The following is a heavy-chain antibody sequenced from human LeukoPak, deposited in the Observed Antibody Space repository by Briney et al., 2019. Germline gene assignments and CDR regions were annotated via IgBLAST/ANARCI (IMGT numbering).Heavy chain of an antibody. CDR3: ANLNAPYWGNFDY. Sequence: KTGGSLRLSCAASGFTFSSYSMNWVRQAPGKGLEWVSSISSSSSYIYYADSVKGRFTISRDNAKNSLYLQMNSLRAEDTAVYYCANLNAPYWGNFDYWGQGTLVTVSS. CDR2: ISSSSSYI. CDR1: GFTFSSYS. D-gene: IGHD3-16*01. J-gene: IGHJ4*02. V-gene: IGHV3-21*04.